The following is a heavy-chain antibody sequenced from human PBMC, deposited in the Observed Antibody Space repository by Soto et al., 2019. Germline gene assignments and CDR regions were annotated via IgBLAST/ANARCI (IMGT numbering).Heavy chain of an antibody. CDR1: GYIFTSND. CDR2: IRVRNGDT. J-gene: IGHJ4*02. CDR3: ARESRTWVDGVIGPGDY. V-gene: IGHV1-18*01. D-gene: IGHD3-10*01. Sequence: QVQFVQSGAEVKAPGDSVKVSCRASGYIFTSNDITWVRQAPGQGLEWMGWIRVRNGDTHYAPQFRGRVTVTRDTSTSTAYMELRSLRSDDTAVYYCARESRTWVDGVIGPGDYWGQGTLVTVSS.